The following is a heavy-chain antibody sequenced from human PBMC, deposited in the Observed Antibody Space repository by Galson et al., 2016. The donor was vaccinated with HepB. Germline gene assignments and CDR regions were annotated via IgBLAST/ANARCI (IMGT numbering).Heavy chain of an antibody. CDR1: GDSIGSGGYY. D-gene: IGHD2-2*01. CDR3: ARDRTAMGLSLTFDY. V-gene: IGHV4-31*03. Sequence: TLSLTCTVSGDSIGSGGYYWSWIRQYPGKGLEWIGYIYHGGRTSYNPSLKSRITMSIDTSKSQFSLKMNSVTAADTAVYFCARDRTAMGLSLTFDYWGQGTLVSVSS. J-gene: IGHJ4*02. CDR2: IYHGGRT.